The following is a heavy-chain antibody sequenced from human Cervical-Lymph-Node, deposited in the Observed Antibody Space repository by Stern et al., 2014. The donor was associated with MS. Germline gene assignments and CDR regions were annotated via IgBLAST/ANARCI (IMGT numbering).Heavy chain of an antibody. CDR1: GYSFSNYW. V-gene: IGHV5-51*03. J-gene: IGHJ4*02. D-gene: IGHD5-18*01. CDR3: ATAPPRGYTYGNFDY. Sequence: EMKLVESGTEVKKPGESLKISCKGSGYSFSNYWIGWVRQMPGKGLEWIGIIYPGDSDTRYSPSFQGQVTISADKSINTAYLQWSSLKASDTAIYYCATAPPRGYTYGNFDYWGQGTLVTVSS. CDR2: IYPGDSDT.